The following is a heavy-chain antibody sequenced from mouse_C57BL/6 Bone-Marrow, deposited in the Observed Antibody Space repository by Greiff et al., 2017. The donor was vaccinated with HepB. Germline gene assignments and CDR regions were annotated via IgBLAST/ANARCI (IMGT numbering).Heavy chain of an antibody. Sequence: EVKLVESGGGLVQPGGSLSLSCAASGFSFTDYYMSWVRQPPGKALEWLGFIRNKANGYTTEYSASVKGRFTISRDNSQNILYLQMNALGAEDSASYYCARSHPYFSNYGEFFDYWGQGTTLTVSS. CDR3: ARSHPYFSNYGEFFDY. J-gene: IGHJ2*01. V-gene: IGHV7-3*01. D-gene: IGHD2-5*01. CDR2: IRNKANGYTT. CDR1: GFSFTDYY.